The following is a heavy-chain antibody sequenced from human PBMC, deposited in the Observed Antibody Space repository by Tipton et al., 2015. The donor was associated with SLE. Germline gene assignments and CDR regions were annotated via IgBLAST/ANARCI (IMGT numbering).Heavy chain of an antibody. CDR2: IYYSGST. Sequence: LRLSCTVSGGSISSYYWSWIRQPPGKGLEWIGYIYYSGSTNYNPSLKSRVTISVDTSKNQFSLKLSSVTAADTAVYYCAREPWEHGAFDIWGQGTMVTVSS. CDR1: GGSISSYY. CDR3: AREPWEHGAFDI. V-gene: IGHV4-59*12. J-gene: IGHJ3*02. D-gene: IGHD1-26*01.